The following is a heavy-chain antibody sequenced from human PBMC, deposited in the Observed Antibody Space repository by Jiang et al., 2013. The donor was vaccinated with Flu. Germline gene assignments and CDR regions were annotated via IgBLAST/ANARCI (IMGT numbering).Heavy chain of an antibody. CDR3: ARVIGTRGYSFGSHSLRIDY. J-gene: IGHJ4*02. CDR2: INHSGST. Sequence: LLKPSETLSRTCAVYGGSFSGYYWSWIRQPPGKGLEWIGEINHSGSTNYNPSLKSRVTISVDTSKNQFSLKVSSVTAADTALYYCARVIGTRGYSFGSHSLRIDYWGQGILVTVSS. V-gene: IGHV4-34*01. CDR1: GGSFSGYY. D-gene: IGHD5-18*01.